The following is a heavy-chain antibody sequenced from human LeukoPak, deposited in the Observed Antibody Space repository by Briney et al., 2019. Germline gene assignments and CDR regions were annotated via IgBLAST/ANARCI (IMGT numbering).Heavy chain of an antibody. CDR1: GYTFTGYY. CDR2: INPNSGGT. Sequence: ASVKVSCKASGYTFTGYYMHWVRQAPGQGLEWMGWINPNSGGTNYAQKFQGRVTMTRNTSISTAYMELNRLRSDDTAVYYCARDRDYGSGIFDYWGQGTLVTVSS. D-gene: IGHD3-10*01. J-gene: IGHJ4*02. CDR3: ARDRDYGSGIFDY. V-gene: IGHV1-2*02.